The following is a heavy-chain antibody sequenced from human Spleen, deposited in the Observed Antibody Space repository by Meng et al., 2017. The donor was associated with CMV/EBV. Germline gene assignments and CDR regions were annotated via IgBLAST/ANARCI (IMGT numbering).Heavy chain of an antibody. Sequence: GESLKISCAASGFTFSDYYMNFIRQAPGKGLEWVSSISTNSDYTYYADSVKGRFTISRDNVKNSLYLQMNFLRVEDTAVYYCATDQNPHWGQGTLVTVSS. V-gene: IGHV3-11*06. CDR2: ISTNSDYT. CDR3: ATDQNPH. CDR1: GFTFSDYY. J-gene: IGHJ4*02.